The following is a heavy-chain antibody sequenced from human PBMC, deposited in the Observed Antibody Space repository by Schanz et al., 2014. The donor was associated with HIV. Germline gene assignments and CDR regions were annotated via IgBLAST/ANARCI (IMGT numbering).Heavy chain of an antibody. Sequence: QVQLVESGGGLVKPGRSLRLSCVASGFNFNSYGMHWVRQAPGKGLEWVALIWYDGSNKIYADSVKGRFTISRDNSKNTLYLQMNSLRPDDTAVYYCARDLGGDFWSAQGGFDPWGQGTLVTVSS. V-gene: IGHV3-33*08. CDR2: IWYDGSNK. CDR1: GFNFNSYG. J-gene: IGHJ5*02. D-gene: IGHD3-3*01. CDR3: ARDLGGDFWSAQGGFDP.